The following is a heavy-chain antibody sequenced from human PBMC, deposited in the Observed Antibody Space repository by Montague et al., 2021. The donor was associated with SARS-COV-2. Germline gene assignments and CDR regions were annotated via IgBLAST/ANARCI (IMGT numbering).Heavy chain of an antibody. CDR2: IYHSGST. D-gene: IGHD5-12*01. V-gene: IGHV4-4*02. Sequence: SETLSLTCAVSGGSISSSNWWSWVRQPPGKGLEWIGEIYHSGSTNYNPSLKSRVTISVDKSKNQFSLKLSSVTAADTAVYYCARERIEYSGYDLDYYYYGMDAWGQGPTVTVSS. J-gene: IGHJ6*02. CDR3: ARERIEYSGYDLDYYYYGMDA. CDR1: GGSISSSNW.